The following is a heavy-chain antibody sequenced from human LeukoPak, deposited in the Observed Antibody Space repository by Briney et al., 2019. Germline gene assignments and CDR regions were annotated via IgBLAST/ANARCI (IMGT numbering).Heavy chain of an antibody. CDR3: AKDLIVGATADVYDI. Sequence: GGSLRLSCAASGFTFSSYEMNWVRQAPGKGLEWVSYTSSSGSTVYYADSVKGRFTISRDNAKNSLYLQMNSLRAEDTAIYYCAKDLIVGATADVYDIWGQGTMVTVSS. V-gene: IGHV3-48*03. CDR2: TSSSGSTV. D-gene: IGHD1-26*01. J-gene: IGHJ3*02. CDR1: GFTFSSYE.